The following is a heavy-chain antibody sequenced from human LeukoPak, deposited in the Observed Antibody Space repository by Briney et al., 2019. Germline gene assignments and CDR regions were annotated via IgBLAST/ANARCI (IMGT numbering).Heavy chain of an antibody. CDR3: TGGTGWDLNY. V-gene: IGHV3-53*01. Sequence: GGSLRLSSAASGFTFSSYWMSWVRQAPGKGLEWVSAIHTSGDTCYADSVKGRFTISRDNAKNSLYLQMSSLRADDTAVYYCTGGTGWDLNYWGQGTLVTVSS. J-gene: IGHJ4*02. CDR1: GFTFSSYW. CDR2: IHTSGDT. D-gene: IGHD3/OR15-3a*01.